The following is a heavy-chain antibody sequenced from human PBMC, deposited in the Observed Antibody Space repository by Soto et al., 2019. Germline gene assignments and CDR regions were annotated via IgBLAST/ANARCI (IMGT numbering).Heavy chain of an antibody. V-gene: IGHV1-69*13. CDR3: ARLGLSAGVNLDY. J-gene: IGHJ4*02. D-gene: IGHD3-10*01. CDR1: GGTFSSYA. Sequence: ASVKVSCKASGGTFSSYAISWVRQAPGQGLEWMGGIIPIFGTANYAQKFQGRVTITADESTSTAYMELSSLRSEDTAVYYCARLGLSAGVNLDYWGQGPLVTVS. CDR2: IIPIFGTA.